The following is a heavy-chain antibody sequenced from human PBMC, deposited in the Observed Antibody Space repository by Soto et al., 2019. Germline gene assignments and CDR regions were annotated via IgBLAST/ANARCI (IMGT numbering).Heavy chain of an antibody. V-gene: IGHV3-30*18. CDR1: GFTFSSYG. CDR2: ISYDGSNK. J-gene: IGHJ6*02. CDR3: AKSPTQGYSYGDYYYYGMDV. D-gene: IGHD5-18*01. Sequence: PGGSLRLSCAASGFTFSSYGMHWVRQAPGKGLEWVAVISYDGSNKYYADSVKGRFTISRDNSKNTLYLQMNSLRAEDTAVYYCAKSPTQGYSYGDYYYYGMDVWGQGTKVTVSS.